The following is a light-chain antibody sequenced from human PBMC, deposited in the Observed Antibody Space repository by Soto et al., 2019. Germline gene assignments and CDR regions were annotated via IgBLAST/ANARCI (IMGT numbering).Light chain of an antibody. V-gene: IGKV3-15*01. J-gene: IGKJ1*01. CDR1: QSVSSN. CDR3: QQYKNWWT. Sequence: EMVMTQSPATLSVSPGERATLSGSASQSVSSNLAWYQQKPGQAPRLLIYGASTRATGIPARFSGSGSGTDFTLTISSLQSEDFAVYYCQQYKNWWTFGQGTKVEIK. CDR2: GAS.